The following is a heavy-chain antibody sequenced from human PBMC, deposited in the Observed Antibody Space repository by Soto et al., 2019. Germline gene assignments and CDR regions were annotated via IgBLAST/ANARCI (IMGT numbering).Heavy chain of an antibody. V-gene: IGHV3-23*01. CDR1: GFIFSSYA. D-gene: IGHD3-22*01. J-gene: IGHJ6*02. Sequence: PGGSLRLSCAASGFIFSSYAMSWVRQAPGKGLEWVSAISGSGGSTYYADSVKGRFTISRDNSKNTLYLQMNSLRAEDTAVYYCAKSGPSMIVVDPYGMDVWGQGPTVTVSS. CDR2: ISGSGGST. CDR3: AKSGPSMIVVDPYGMDV.